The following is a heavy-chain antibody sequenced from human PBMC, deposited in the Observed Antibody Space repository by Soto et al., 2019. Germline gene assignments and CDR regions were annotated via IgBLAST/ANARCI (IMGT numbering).Heavy chain of an antibody. CDR1: GFTFSSYA. CDR3: AKDHRGTYRNTRITIFGVSS. V-gene: IGHV3-23*01. Sequence: PWGSLRLSCAASGFTFSSYAMSWVRQAPGKGLEWVSAISGSGGSTYYADSVKGRFTISRDNSKNTLYLQMNSLRAEDTAVYYCAKDHRGTYRNTRITIFGVSSWGQGTPVTVSS. J-gene: IGHJ5*02. D-gene: IGHD3-3*01. CDR2: ISGSGGST.